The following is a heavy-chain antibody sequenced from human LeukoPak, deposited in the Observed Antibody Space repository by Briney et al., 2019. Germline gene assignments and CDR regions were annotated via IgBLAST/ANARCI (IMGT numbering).Heavy chain of an antibody. J-gene: IGHJ6*02. V-gene: IGHV1-69*04. CDR2: IIPILGIA. D-gene: IGHD3-16*02. CDR3: ARDRSMLSFDGDYXYYGMDV. CDR1: GGTFSSYA. Sequence: ASVKVSCKASGGTFSSYAISWVRQAPGQGLEWMGRIIPILGIANYAQKFQGRVTITADKSTSTAHMELSSLRSEDTAVYYCARDRSMLSFDGDYXYYGMDVWGQGTTVTVTS.